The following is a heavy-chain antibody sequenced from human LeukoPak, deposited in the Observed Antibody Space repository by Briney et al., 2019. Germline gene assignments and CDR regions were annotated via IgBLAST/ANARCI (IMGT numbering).Heavy chain of an antibody. V-gene: IGHV3-9*01. CDR2: ISWNSGSI. CDR1: GITFDDYA. CDR3: ARENWFDP. Sequence: GRSLRLSFAASGITFDDYAMHWLRQAPGKGLEWVSGISWNSGSIGYADSVKGRFTISRDNAKNSLYLQMNSLRAEDTAVYYCARENWFDPWGQGTLVTVSS. J-gene: IGHJ5*02.